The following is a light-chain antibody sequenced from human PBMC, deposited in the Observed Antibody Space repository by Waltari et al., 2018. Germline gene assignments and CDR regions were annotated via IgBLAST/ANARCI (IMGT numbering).Light chain of an antibody. CDR2: DAS. CDR1: QSVSSY. CDR3: QQRSKWPLYT. V-gene: IGKV3-11*01. Sequence: EVVLTQSPATLSLSPGERATLSCRASQSVSSYLAWYQQKPGQAPRLLIFDASNRATGIPARFSGSGSGTDFTLTISSPEPEDFAVYYCQQRSKWPLYTFGPGTKLEI. J-gene: IGKJ2*01.